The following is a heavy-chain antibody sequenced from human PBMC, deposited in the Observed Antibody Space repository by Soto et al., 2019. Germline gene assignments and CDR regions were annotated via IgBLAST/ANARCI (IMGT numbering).Heavy chain of an antibody. J-gene: IGHJ5*02. Sequence: SETLSLTCTVSGGSISSGDYYWSWIRQPPGKGLEWIGYIYYSGSTYYNPSLKSRVTISVDTSKNQFSLKLSSVTAADTAVYYCASELELPRFRWFDPWGQGTLVTVSS. D-gene: IGHD1-7*01. CDR3: ASELELPRFRWFDP. CDR1: GGSISSGDYY. V-gene: IGHV4-30-4*01. CDR2: IYYSGST.